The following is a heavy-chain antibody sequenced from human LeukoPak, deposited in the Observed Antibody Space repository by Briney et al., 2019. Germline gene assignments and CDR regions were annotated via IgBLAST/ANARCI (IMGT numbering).Heavy chain of an antibody. CDR3: ARVGDTIFGVVIDY. J-gene: IGHJ4*02. Sequence: PSETLSLTYTVSGGSISSYYWSWIRQPAGKGLEWIGRIYTSGSTNYNPSLKSRVTMSVDTSKNQSSLKLSSVTAADTAVYYCARVGDTIFGVVIDYWGQGTLVTVSS. CDR1: GGSISSYY. D-gene: IGHD3-3*01. V-gene: IGHV4-4*07. CDR2: IYTSGST.